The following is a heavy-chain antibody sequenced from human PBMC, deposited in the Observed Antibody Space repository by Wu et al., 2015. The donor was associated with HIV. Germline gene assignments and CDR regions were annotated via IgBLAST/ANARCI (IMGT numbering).Heavy chain of an antibody. CDR1: GYTFNSYG. J-gene: IGHJ3*02. CDR3: ARDRHCSGGSCYRIAFDY. CDR2: ISAYNGKT. Sequence: QVQLVQSGAEVKKPGASVKVSCKVSGYTFNSYGFSWVRQAPGQGLEWLGWISAYNGKTNYAQNLQGRVTMTTDTVTSTVYMELRSLRSEDTAVYYCARDRHCSGGSCYRIAFDYLGPGDNGHRLS. D-gene: IGHD2-15*01. V-gene: IGHV1-18*01.